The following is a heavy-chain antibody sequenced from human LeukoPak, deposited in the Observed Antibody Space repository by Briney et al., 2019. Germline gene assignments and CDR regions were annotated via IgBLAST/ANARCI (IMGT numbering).Heavy chain of an antibody. CDR2: IWDDGSNQ. Sequence: GGSLRLSCAASGFVFSTYGMHWVRQAPGKGLEWVAVIWDDGSNQYYVDSVKGRFTISRDNSKNTLYLQMNSLRAEDTAVYYCARDSSGFDYWGQGTLVTVSS. CDR1: GFVFSTYG. V-gene: IGHV3-33*01. D-gene: IGHD7-27*01. J-gene: IGHJ4*02. CDR3: ARDSSGFDY.